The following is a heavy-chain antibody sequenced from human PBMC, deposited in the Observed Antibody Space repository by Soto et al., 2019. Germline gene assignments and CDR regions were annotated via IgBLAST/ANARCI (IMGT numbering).Heavy chain of an antibody. CDR3: ARLYGGNSVPAFDY. J-gene: IGHJ4*02. D-gene: IGHD2-21*02. CDR1: GGSISSSSYY. CDR2: IYYSGST. Sequence: SETLSLTCTVSGGSISSSSYYWGWIRQPPGKGLEWIGSIYYSGSTYYNPSLKSRVTISVDTSKNQFSLKLSSVTAADTAVYYCARLYGGNSVPAFDYWGQGTLVTVSS. V-gene: IGHV4-39*01.